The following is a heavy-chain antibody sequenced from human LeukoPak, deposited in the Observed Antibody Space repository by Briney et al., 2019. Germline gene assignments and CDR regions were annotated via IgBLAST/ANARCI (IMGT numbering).Heavy chain of an antibody. CDR3: ARALGSSSDY. V-gene: IGHV3-74*01. J-gene: IGHJ4*02. CDR1: GFTFSGSW. Sequence: GGSLRLSCAASGFTFSGSWMHWVRQAPGKGLVWVSRIDDGGSRTNYADSVKGRFTISRDNAKNTLYLQMNSLRAEDTAVYYCARALGSSSDYWGQGTLVIVSS. D-gene: IGHD1-26*01. CDR2: IDDGGSRT.